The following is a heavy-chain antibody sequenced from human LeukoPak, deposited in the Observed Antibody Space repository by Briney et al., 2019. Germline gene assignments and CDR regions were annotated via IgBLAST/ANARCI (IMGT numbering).Heavy chain of an antibody. CDR1: GFTFSSNY. CDR2: IYSGGST. D-gene: IGHD5-12*01. CDR3: ARATSGYDFYYYYMDV. V-gene: IGHV3-53*01. Sequence: PGGSLRLSCAASGFTFSSNYMSWVRQAPGKGLEWVSVIYSGGSTYYADSVKGRFTISRDNSKNTLYLQMNSLRAEDTAVYYCARATSGYDFYYYYMDVWGKGTTVTISS. J-gene: IGHJ6*03.